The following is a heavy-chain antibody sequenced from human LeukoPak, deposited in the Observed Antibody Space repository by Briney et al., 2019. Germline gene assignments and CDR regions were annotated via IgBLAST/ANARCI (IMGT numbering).Heavy chain of an antibody. CDR3: ARDDPGYSGYDSS. J-gene: IGHJ4*02. CDR1: GGTFSSYA. Sequence: ASVKVSCKASGGTFSSYAISWVRQAPGQGLEWMGGIIPIFGTANYAQKFQGRVTITADESTSTAYMELSSPRSEDTAVYYCARDDPGYSGYDSSWGQGTLVTVSS. CDR2: IIPIFGTA. D-gene: IGHD5-12*01. V-gene: IGHV1-69*01.